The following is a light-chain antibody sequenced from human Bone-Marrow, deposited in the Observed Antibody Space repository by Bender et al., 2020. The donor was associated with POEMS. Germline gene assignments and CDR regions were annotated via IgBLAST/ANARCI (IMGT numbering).Light chain of an antibody. CDR3: CSYAGRGSNTFVI. CDR1: SSDVGSYNR. Sequence: QSALTQPPSVSGSPGQSVTISCTGTSSDVGSYNRVSWYQQPPGTAPKLMIYEVSNRPSGVPDRFSGSKSGNTASLTISGLQAEDEADYYCCSYAGRGSNTFVIFGGGTKLTVL. V-gene: IGLV2-18*02. CDR2: EVS. J-gene: IGLJ2*01.